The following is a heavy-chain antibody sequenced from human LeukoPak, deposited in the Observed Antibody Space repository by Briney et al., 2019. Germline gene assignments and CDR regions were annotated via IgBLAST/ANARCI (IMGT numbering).Heavy chain of an antibody. CDR3: ATTDYVWGSYRLTNFDY. D-gene: IGHD3-16*02. J-gene: IGHJ4*02. Sequence: ASVKVSCKASGYTFTGYYMHWVRQAPGQGLEWMGWINPNSGGTNYAQKFQGRVTMTRDTSISTAYMELSRLRSDDTAVYYCATTDYVWGSYRLTNFDYWGQGTLVTVSS. V-gene: IGHV1-2*02. CDR1: GYTFTGYY. CDR2: INPNSGGT.